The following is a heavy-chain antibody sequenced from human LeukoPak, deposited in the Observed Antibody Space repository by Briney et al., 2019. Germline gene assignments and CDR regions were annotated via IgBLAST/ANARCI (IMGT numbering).Heavy chain of an antibody. CDR2: IYYSGST. CDR1: GGSISSYY. J-gene: IGHJ4*02. D-gene: IGHD4-17*01. V-gene: IGHV4-59*06. Sequence: PSETLSLTCTVSGGSISSYYWSWIRQPPGKGLEWIGYIYYSGSTYYNPSLKSRVTISVDTSKNQFSLKLSSVTAADTAVYYCASGRTTVTKIDYWGQGTLVTVSS. CDR3: ASGRTTVTKIDY.